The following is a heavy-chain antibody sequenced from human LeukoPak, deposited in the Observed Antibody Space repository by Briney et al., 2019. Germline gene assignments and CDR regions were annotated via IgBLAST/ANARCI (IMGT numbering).Heavy chain of an antibody. D-gene: IGHD5-18*01. CDR3: ARRASTERGHSYGLDY. J-gene: IGHJ4*02. V-gene: IGHV3-48*03. Sequence: GGSLRLSCAASGFTFSSYEMNWVRQAPGKGLEWVSYISSSGSTIYYADSVKGRFTISRDNAKNSLFLQMNSLRAEDTAVYYCARRASTERGHSYGLDYWGQGTLVTVSS. CDR2: ISSSGSTI. CDR1: GFTFSSYE.